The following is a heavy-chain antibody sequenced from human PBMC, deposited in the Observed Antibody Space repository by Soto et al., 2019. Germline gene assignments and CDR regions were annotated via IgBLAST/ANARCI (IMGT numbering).Heavy chain of an antibody. CDR1: GGSFSGYY. CDR2: INHSGST. V-gene: IGHV4-34*01. CDR3: ARGVSQNDY. J-gene: IGHJ4*02. Sequence: SETLSLTCAVYGGSFSGYYWSWIRQPPGKGLEWIGEINHSGSTNYNPSLKSRVTISVDTSKNQFSLKLSSVTAADTAVYYCARGVSQNDYWGQGTLVTVSS.